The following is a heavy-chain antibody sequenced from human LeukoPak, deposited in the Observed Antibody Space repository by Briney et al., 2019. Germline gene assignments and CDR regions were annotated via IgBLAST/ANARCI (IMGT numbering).Heavy chain of an antibody. V-gene: IGHV3-23*01. J-gene: IGHJ5*02. CDR3: ATFCSGGDCYSFAP. Sequence: GGSLRLSCAASGFTFNNYAMTWVRQAPGKGLEWVSTIIGSGGNTDYADSVKGRFTISRDNPKDTLFLQMDSLRVEDTAVYYCATFCSGGDCYSFAPWGQGTLVTVSS. D-gene: IGHD2-15*01. CDR2: IIGSGGNT. CDR1: GFTFNNYA.